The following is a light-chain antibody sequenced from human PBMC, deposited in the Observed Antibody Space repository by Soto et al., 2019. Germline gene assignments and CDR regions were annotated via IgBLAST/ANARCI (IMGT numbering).Light chain of an antibody. V-gene: IGKV3D-20*02. CDR1: QSVSSSY. Sequence: EIVLTQSPGTLSLSPGERATLSCRASQSVSSSYLAWYQQKPGQAPRLLIYGASSRATGIPDRFSGSGSGTDFTLTISSLEPEDFAVYYCQQRTHWPPWTFGQGTKVDIK. J-gene: IGKJ1*01. CDR3: QQRTHWPPWT. CDR2: GAS.